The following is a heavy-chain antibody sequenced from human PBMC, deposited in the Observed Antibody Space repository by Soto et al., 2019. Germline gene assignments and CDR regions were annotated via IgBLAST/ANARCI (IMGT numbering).Heavy chain of an antibody. CDR3: ARHRIEVVWRGFDF. V-gene: IGHV4-39*01. Sequence: SETMSLTCTVANDYSSFTNSYWGWIRQPPGKGLQWIGSPSYNGGTFYNPSLKGRVVISFDTSKKQSSLQVTSVTAADTAVYFCARHRIEVVWRGFDFWGQGSPVTVSS. J-gene: IGHJ4*02. CDR2: PSYNGGT. D-gene: IGHD3-10*01. CDR1: NDYSSFTNSY.